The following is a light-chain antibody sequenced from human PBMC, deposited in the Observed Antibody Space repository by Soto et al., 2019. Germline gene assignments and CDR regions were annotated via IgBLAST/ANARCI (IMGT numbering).Light chain of an antibody. CDR3: QQYENLPT. J-gene: IGKJ5*01. CDR2: DAA. V-gene: IGKV1-33*01. CDR1: QNITNY. Sequence: DIQMTQSPSYLRASVGDRVSITCQASQNITNYLNWYQQKPGRAPKLLIYDAANLEAGVPSRFRGSGSGTDFTFTISRLQPEDIATYYCQQYENLPTFGQGTRLENK.